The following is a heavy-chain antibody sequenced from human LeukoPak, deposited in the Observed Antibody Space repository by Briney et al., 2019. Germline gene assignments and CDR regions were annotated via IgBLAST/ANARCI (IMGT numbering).Heavy chain of an antibody. V-gene: IGHV4-39*01. CDR3: ARHTPLYTIWKRGFDY. Sequence: PSETLSLTCTVSGGSISSSSYYWGWIRQPPGKGLEWIGSIYYSGGTYYNPSLKSRVTISVDTSKNQFSLKLSSVTAADTAVYYCARHTPLYTIWKRGFDYWGQGTLVTVSS. CDR1: GGSISSSSYY. D-gene: IGHD3-3*01. CDR2: IYYSGGT. J-gene: IGHJ4*02.